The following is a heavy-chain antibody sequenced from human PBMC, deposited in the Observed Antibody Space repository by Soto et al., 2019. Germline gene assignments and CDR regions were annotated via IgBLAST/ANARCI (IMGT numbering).Heavy chain of an antibody. CDR2: INPTGGST. J-gene: IGHJ3*02. CDR3: ARSTGAYAFYI. D-gene: IGHD2-8*02. V-gene: IGHV1-46*01. Sequence: GASVKVSGKASGYAFTLYSIHWVRQAPGQGLEWMGMINPTGGSTSYSPRFQGRVTMTTDTSTTTVHMELSSLKSEDTAVFYCARSTGAYAFYIWGQGTMVTVSS. CDR1: GYAFTLYS.